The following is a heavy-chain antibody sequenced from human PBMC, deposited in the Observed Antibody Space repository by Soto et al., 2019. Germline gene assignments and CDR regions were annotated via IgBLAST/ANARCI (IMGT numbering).Heavy chain of an antibody. D-gene: IGHD2-21*02. CDR3: ARSIVVVTDLDY. CDR2: TXAYNGXK. Sequence: KVSCKASNYTFTSYGISWVRQAPGQGLEWMGWTXAYNGXKNYEQKLQGXXTMTTETSXRTATMEMSSLRYEDTAVYYCARSIVVVTDLDYWGQGTLVTVYS. V-gene: IGHV1-18*01. J-gene: IGHJ4*02. CDR1: NYTFTSYG.